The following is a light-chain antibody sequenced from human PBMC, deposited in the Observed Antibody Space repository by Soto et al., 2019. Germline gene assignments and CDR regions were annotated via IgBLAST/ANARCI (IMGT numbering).Light chain of an antibody. CDR1: QNINNW. V-gene: IGKV1-5*01. J-gene: IGKJ1*01. Sequence: DIQMTQSPSTLSASIGDRVTITCRASQNINNWIAWYQQKPGKAPKFLIYDASTFESGVPSRFSGSGFGTEFSLTISSLQPDDFGSYYCQHMRTFGKGTKVEMK. CDR2: DAS. CDR3: QHMRT.